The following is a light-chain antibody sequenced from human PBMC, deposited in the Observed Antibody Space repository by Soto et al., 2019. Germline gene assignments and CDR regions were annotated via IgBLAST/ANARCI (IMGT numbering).Light chain of an antibody. CDR3: QPSYSTPLT. CDR1: QSISSY. V-gene: IGKV1-39*01. CDR2: AAS. J-gene: IGKJ4*01. Sequence: DIQMTQSPSSLSASVGDRVTITCRASQSISSYLNWYQQKPGKAPKLLIYAASSLQSGVPSRFSGSGSGTDFTLTISSLQPEDFDTYYCQPSYSTPLTVGAGTKV.